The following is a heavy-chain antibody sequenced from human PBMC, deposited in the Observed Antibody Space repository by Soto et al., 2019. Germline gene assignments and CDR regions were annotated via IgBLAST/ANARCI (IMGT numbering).Heavy chain of an antibody. V-gene: IGHV1-69*01. Sequence: QVQLVQSGAEVKKPGSSVKVSCKASGGTFSSYAISWVRQAPGQGLEWMGGIIPIFGTANYAQKFQGRVTITADEPTSTAYRELSSLRSEDTAVYYWARERVAATNSFDYGGQGPLVTVSS. CDR2: IIPIFGTA. J-gene: IGHJ4*02. D-gene: IGHD2-15*01. CDR3: ARERVAATNSFDY. CDR1: GGTFSSYA.